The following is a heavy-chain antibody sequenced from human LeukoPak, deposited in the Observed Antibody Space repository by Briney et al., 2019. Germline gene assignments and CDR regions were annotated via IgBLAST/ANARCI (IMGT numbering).Heavy chain of an antibody. CDR3: XXXXXXXGXFXTYYMDV. V-gene: IGHV3-23*01. CDR2: ISGRVGST. CDR1: GFTFSSNP. J-gene: IGHJ6*03. Sequence: GGSLRLSCAASGFTFSSNPMSWVRQAPGKGLEWVSGISGRVGSTYYADSVKGRVTISRDNSKSTLYLQMSRVREQETRLYYXXXXXXXXGXFXTYYMDVWGKGTTVTVSS.